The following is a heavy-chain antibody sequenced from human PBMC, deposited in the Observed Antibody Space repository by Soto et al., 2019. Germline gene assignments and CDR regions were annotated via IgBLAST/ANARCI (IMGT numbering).Heavy chain of an antibody. J-gene: IGHJ4*02. CDR3: ARTPESAHHDY. V-gene: IGHV1-2*02. D-gene: IGHD6-6*01. CDR1: GYTFTDYY. CDR2: INPKTGST. Sequence: QVQLVQSGAEVKMPGASVKVSCKASGYTFTDYYVHWVRQAPGQGLEWVAWINPKTGSTHYAQKFQGRVIMTRDTSINTAYMEVTSLTSDDTAVYYCARTPESAHHDYWGQGTLVTVSS.